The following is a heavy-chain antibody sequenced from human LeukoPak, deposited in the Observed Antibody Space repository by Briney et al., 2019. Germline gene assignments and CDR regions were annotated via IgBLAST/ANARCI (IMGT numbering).Heavy chain of an antibody. J-gene: IGHJ5*02. Sequence: QPGGSLRLSCAASGFTFDDYGMSWVRQAPGKGLEWVSGINWNGGSTGYADSVKGRFTISRDNAKNSLYLQMNSLRAEDTALYHCARDHYYGSASLFDPWGQGTLVTVSS. CDR3: ARDHYYGSASLFDP. D-gene: IGHD3-10*01. CDR2: INWNGGST. CDR1: GFTFDDYG. V-gene: IGHV3-20*01.